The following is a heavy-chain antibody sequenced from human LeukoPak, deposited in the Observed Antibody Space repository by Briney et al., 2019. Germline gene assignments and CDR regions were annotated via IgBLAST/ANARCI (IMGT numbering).Heavy chain of an antibody. CDR3: AKDPNSGWYAVNDY. D-gene: IGHD6-19*01. CDR1: GFTFSSYA. CDR2: ISGSGGST. Sequence: GRSLRLSCTASGFTFSSYAMSWVRQAPGKGLEWVSAISGSGGSTYYADSVKGRFTISRDNSKNTLYLQMNSLRAEDTAVYYCAKDPNSGWYAVNDYWGQGTLVTVSS. J-gene: IGHJ4*02. V-gene: IGHV3-23*01.